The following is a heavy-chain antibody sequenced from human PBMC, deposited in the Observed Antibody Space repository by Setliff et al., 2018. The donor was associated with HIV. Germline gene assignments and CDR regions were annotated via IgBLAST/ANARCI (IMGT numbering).Heavy chain of an antibody. Sequence: GGSLRLSCAASGFSITTYWMHWVRQVPGKGLEWVSGICTSGDSTYYADSVKGRFTISRDFSKSTLFLQMNSLRAEDSAIYYCVKRRGGSCYSAMAVWGQGTTVTVSS. D-gene: IGHD2-15*01. CDR3: VKRRGGSCYSAMAV. CDR2: ICTSGDST. V-gene: IGHV3-23*01. CDR1: GFSITTYW. J-gene: IGHJ6*02.